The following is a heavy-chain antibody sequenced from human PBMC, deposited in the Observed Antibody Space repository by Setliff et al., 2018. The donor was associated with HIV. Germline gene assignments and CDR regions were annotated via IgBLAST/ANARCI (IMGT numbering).Heavy chain of an antibody. V-gene: IGHV1-69*10. CDR3: ARAYRPRALDI. CDR2: IIPIVGQT. J-gene: IGHJ3*02. CDR1: GGTFGSYA. Sequence: SVTVSCKASGGTFGSYAIHWVRQAPGQGLERMGGIIPIVGQTNYAQKFQGRFTITADTSTNTAFMELTSLTSEDTAFYYCARAYRPRALDIWGQGQMVTVSS. D-gene: IGHD1-26*01.